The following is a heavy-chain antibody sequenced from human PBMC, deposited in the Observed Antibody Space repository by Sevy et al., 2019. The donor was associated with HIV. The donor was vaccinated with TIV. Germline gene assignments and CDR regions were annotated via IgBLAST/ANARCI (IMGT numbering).Heavy chain of an antibody. J-gene: IGHJ4*02. Sequence: ASVKVSCKASGYTFTSYDINWVRQATGQGVEWMGWMNPNSGNTGYAQKFQGRVTMTRNTAINTAYMELSSLRSEDTAVYYCARAGSGWYDHYFDPLGQGTLVTVSS. CDR1: GYTFTSYD. CDR2: MNPNSGNT. CDR3: ARAGSGWYDHYFDP. D-gene: IGHD6-19*01. V-gene: IGHV1-8*01.